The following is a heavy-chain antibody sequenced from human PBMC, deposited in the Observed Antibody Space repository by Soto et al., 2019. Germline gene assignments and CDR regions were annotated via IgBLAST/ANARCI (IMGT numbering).Heavy chain of an antibody. J-gene: IGHJ4*02. CDR1: GGTFSSYA. Sequence: ASVKVSCKASGGTFSSYAISWVRQAPGQGLEWMGGIIPIFGTANYAQKFQGRVTITADESTSTAYMELSSLRSEDTAVYYCARDNPSCSGGSCYSFYFDYWGQGTLVTVSS. V-gene: IGHV1-69*13. CDR2: IIPIFGTA. CDR3: ARDNPSCSGGSCYSFYFDY. D-gene: IGHD2-15*01.